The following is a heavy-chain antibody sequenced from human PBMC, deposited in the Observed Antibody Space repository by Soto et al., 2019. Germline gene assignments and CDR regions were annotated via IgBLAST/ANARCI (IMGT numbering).Heavy chain of an antibody. V-gene: IGHV3-33*01. CDR3: ARDGDVNTGFGKDY. CDR1: GFTFSNYG. J-gene: IGHJ4*02. CDR2: IWYDGGNK. D-gene: IGHD3-16*01. Sequence: QVQLVESGGGVVQPGRSLRLSCAASGFTFSNYGMHWVRQAPGKGLEWVAFIWYDGGNKYYAESVKGRFTISRDNSKNTLYLQMTSLGAEDPAVYYCARDGDVNTGFGKDYWGQGTLVTVSS.